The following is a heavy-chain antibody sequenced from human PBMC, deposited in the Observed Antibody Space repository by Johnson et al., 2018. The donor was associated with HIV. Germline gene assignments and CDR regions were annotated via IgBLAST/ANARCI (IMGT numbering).Heavy chain of an antibody. CDR1: GLTFSNYG. Sequence: QVKLVESGGGVVQPGGSLRLSCAASGLTFSNYGFHWVRQAPGKGLDWVAFIRYDGSNKYYADSVKGRFTISRDNSKNTLYLQMNSLRAEDTDLYYCAKDQWMFDIWGQGTMVTVSS. D-gene: IGHD3-10*02. J-gene: IGHJ3*02. CDR3: AKDQWMFDI. CDR2: IRYDGSNK. V-gene: IGHV3-30*02.